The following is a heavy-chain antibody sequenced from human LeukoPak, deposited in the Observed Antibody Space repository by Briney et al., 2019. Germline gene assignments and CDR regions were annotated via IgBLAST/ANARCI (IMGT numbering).Heavy chain of an antibody. CDR3: ARGTPGSQYSGSYYFDY. Sequence: ASVRVSCKASGYTFTTYYMHWVRQAPGQGLEWMGWMNPNSGNTGYAQKFQGRVTITRNTSISTAYMELSSLRSEDTAVYYCARGTPGSQYSGSYYFDYWGQGTLVTVSS. CDR2: MNPNSGNT. D-gene: IGHD1-26*01. V-gene: IGHV1-8*03. J-gene: IGHJ4*02. CDR1: GYTFTTYY.